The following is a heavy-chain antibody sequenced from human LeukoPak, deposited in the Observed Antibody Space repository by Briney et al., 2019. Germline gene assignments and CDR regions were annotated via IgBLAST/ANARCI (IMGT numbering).Heavy chain of an antibody. Sequence: PGGSLRLSCAASGFTFSSYGMHWVRQAPGKGLEWVAFIRYDGSNKYYADSVKGRFTISRDNSKNTLYLQMNSLRAEDTAVYYCARGGAARPDYWGQGTMVTVFS. CDR1: GFTFSSYG. CDR3: ARGGAARPDY. CDR2: IRYDGSNK. J-gene: IGHJ4*02. D-gene: IGHD6-6*01. V-gene: IGHV3-30*02.